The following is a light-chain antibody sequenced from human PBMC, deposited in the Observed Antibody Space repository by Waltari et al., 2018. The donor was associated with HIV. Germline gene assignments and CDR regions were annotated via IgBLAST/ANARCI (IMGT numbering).Light chain of an antibody. CDR1: SSDIGVYDY. Sequence: QSALTQPASVSGSPGQSITIPCTGTSSDIGVYDYVSWYQQHPGKAPKLVIFEVTNRPSGVSTRFSGSKSGITASLTISGLQPEDEADYYCSSYTGSSTNYLFGTGTKVTVL. J-gene: IGLJ1*01. CDR2: EVT. CDR3: SSYTGSSTNYL. V-gene: IGLV2-14*01.